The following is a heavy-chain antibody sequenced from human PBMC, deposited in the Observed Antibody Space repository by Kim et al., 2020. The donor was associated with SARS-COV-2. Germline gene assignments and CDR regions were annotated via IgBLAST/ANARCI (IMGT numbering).Heavy chain of an antibody. V-gene: IGHV3-23*01. J-gene: IGHJ4*02. D-gene: IGHD1-26*01. Sequence: SVKGRFTISRDNSKNTLYLQMNSLRAEDTAVYYCAKEREPGASGSYYDYWGQGTLVTVSS. CDR3: AKEREPGASGSYYDY.